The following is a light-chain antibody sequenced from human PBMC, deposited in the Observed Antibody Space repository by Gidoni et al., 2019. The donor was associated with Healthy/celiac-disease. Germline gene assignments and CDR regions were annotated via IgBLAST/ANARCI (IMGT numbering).Light chain of an antibody. Sequence: DLQMTPSPSTLSASVGDRVTITCRASQSISSWLAWYQQKPGKAPKLLIYKASSLESGVPARFSGSGSGTEFTLTISSLQPDDFATYYCQQYNSYSITFGQGTQLEIK. V-gene: IGKV1-5*03. J-gene: IGKJ5*01. CDR2: KAS. CDR3: QQYNSYSIT. CDR1: QSISSW.